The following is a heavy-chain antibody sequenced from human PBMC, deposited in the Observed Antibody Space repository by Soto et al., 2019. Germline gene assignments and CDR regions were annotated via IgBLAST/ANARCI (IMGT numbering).Heavy chain of an antibody. J-gene: IGHJ6*02. CDR3: ARDPRYDFWSGYYIYYYGMDV. D-gene: IGHD3-3*01. CDR1: GFTFSSYA. CDR2: ISYDGSNK. V-gene: IGHV3-30-3*01. Sequence: QVQLVESGGGVVQPGRSLRLSCAASGFTFSSYAMHWVRQAPGKGLEWVAVISYDGSNKYYADSVKGRFTISRDNSKNTLYLQMNSLRAEDTAVYYCARDPRYDFWSGYYIYYYGMDVWGQGTTVTLSS.